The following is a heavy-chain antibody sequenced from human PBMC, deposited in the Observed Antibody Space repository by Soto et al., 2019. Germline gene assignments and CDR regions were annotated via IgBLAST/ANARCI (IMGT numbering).Heavy chain of an antibody. J-gene: IGHJ2*01. CDR2: ISGSGGST. Sequence: PGGSLRLXCAASGFTFSSYAMSWVRQAPGKGLEWVSAISGSGGSTYYADSVKGRFTISRDNSKNTLYLQMNSLRAEDTAVYYCAKKGSPSGDHSNWYFDLWGRGTLVTVSS. V-gene: IGHV3-23*01. CDR1: GFTFSSYA. CDR3: AKKGSPSGDHSNWYFDL. D-gene: IGHD7-27*01.